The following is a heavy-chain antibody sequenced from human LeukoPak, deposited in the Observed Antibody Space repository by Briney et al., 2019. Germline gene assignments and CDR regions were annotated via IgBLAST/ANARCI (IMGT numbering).Heavy chain of an antibody. CDR2: IYSGGTT. V-gene: IGHV3-53*01. CDR1: GFTVSSNY. D-gene: IGHD6-13*01. J-gene: IGHJ4*02. CDR3: ARVSLSSRWYYFDY. Sequence: GGSLRLSCAASGFTVSSNYMSWVRQAPGKGLEWVSVIYSGGTTYYADSVKGRFTISRDNSKNTLYLQMNSLRAEDTAVYSCARVSLSSRWYYFDYWGQGTLVTVSS.